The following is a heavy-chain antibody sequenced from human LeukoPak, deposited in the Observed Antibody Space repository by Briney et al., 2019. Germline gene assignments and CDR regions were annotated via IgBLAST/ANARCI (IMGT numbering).Heavy chain of an antibody. CDR1: GGSISSYY. D-gene: IGHD3-22*01. Sequence: SETLSLTCTVSGGSISSYYWSWIRQPPGKGLEWIGYIYSSGSTNYNPSLKGRVTISVDTSKNKFSLKLSSVTAADTAVYYCVRDHYYNSSGYTFGYWGQGTLVTVSS. V-gene: IGHV4-59*01. J-gene: IGHJ4*02. CDR3: VRDHYYNSSGYTFGY. CDR2: IYSSGST.